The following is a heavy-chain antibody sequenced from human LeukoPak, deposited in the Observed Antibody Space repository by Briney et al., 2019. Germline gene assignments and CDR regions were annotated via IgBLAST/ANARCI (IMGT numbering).Heavy chain of an antibody. CDR3: ARVGRDGYNGYFDY. Sequence: SETLSLTCTVSGGSISSSSYYWGWIRQPPGKGLEWIGSIYYSGSTYYNPSLKSRVTISVDTSKNQFSLKLSSVTAADTAVYYCARVGRDGYNGYFDYWGQGTLVTVSS. D-gene: IGHD5-24*01. J-gene: IGHJ4*02. V-gene: IGHV4-39*07. CDR1: GGSISSSSYY. CDR2: IYYSGST.